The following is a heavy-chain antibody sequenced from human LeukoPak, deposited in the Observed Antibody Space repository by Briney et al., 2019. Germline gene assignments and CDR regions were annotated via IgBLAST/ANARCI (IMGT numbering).Heavy chain of an antibody. V-gene: IGHV6-1*01. D-gene: IGHD1-26*01. CDR3: ARDLWMPSGSPSGWFDP. Sequence: SPTLSLTCAISGDSVSSNSAAWNWIRQSPSRGLEWLGSTYYRSKWYNDYAVSAKSRITINPATSKNQFSLQLNSVTPEDTAVYYCARDLWMPSGSPSGWFDPWGQGTLVTVSS. J-gene: IGHJ5*02. CDR2: TYYRSKWYN. CDR1: GDSVSSNSAA.